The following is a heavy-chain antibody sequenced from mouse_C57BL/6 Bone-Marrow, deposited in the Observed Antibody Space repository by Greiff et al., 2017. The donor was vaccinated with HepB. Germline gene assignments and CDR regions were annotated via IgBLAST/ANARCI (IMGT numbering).Heavy chain of an antibody. D-gene: IGHD1-1*01. V-gene: IGHV1-39*01. CDR3: ARGDYGSGYSYWYFDV. CDR1: GYSFTDYN. Sequence: EVKLQESGPELVKPGASVKISCKASGYSFTDYNMNWVKQSNGKSLEWIGVINPNYGTTSYNQKFKGKATLTVDQSSSTAYMQLNSLTSEDSAVYYCARGDYGSGYSYWYFDVWGTGTTVTVSS. CDR2: INPNYGTT. J-gene: IGHJ1*03.